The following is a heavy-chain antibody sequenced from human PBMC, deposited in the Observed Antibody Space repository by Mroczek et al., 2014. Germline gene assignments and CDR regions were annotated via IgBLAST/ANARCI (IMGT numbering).Heavy chain of an antibody. CDR3: ARAMGTYYYDSSGYYYFDY. Sequence: VQLVESGSGLVKPSQTLSTCAVSGGSISSGGYSWSWIRQPPGKGLEWIGYIYHSGSTYYNPSLKSRVTISVDRSKNQFSLKLSSVTAADTAVYYCARAMGTYYYDSSGYYYFDYWGQGTLVTVSS. V-gene: IGHV4-30-2*01. D-gene: IGHD3-22*01. CDR2: IYHSGST. J-gene: IGHJ4*02. CDR1: GGSISSGGYS.